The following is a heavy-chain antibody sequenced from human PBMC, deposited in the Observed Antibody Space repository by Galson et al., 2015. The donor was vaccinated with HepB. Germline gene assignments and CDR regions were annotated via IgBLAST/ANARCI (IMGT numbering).Heavy chain of an antibody. Sequence: SLRLSCAASGFTFSTYWMNWVRLAPGKGLEWVANIKQDGSEKYYVDSVKGRFTISRDNAKNSLYLQMNSLRAEDTAMYYCARSRYADYWGQGTLVTVSS. J-gene: IGHJ4*02. CDR1: GFTFSTYW. V-gene: IGHV3-7*03. D-gene: IGHD5-12*01. CDR2: IKQDGSEK. CDR3: ARSRYADY.